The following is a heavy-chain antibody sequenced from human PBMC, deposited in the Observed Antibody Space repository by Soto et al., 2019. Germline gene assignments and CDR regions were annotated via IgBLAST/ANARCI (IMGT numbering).Heavy chain of an antibody. Sequence: EVQLVESGGGLVQPGGSLRLSCAASGFTVSSNYMSWVRQAPGKGLEWVSVIYSGGSAYYADSVKGRFTISRDNSKNPLYLQMNSLRAEDTAVNYCARHGYSYGGGYFDYWGQGTLVTVSS. D-gene: IGHD5-18*01. J-gene: IGHJ4*02. CDR3: ARHGYSYGGGYFDY. CDR1: GFTVSSNY. CDR2: IYSGGSA. V-gene: IGHV3-66*04.